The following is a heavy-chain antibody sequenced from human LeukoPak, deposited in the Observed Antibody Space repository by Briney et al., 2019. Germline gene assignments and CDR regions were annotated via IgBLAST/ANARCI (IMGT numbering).Heavy chain of an antibody. CDR3: ARTSYSSGWYHAFDI. J-gene: IGHJ3*02. CDR1: GGSISSYY. D-gene: IGHD6-19*01. V-gene: IGHV4-59*01. CDR2: IYYSGST. Sequence: SETLSLTCTVSGGSISSYYWSWIRQPPGKGLEWIGYIYYSGSTNYNPSLKSRVTVSVDTSKNQFSLKPSSVTAADTAVYYCARTSYSSGWYHAFDIWGQGTMVTVSS.